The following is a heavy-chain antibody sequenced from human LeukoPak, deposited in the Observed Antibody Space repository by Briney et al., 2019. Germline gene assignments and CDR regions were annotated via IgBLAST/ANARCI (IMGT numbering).Heavy chain of an antibody. V-gene: IGHV3-21*01. CDR1: GFTVSSNY. Sequence: GGSLRLSCAASGFTVSSNYMSWVRQAPGKGLEWVSSISSSSSYIYYADSVKGRFTISRDNAKNSLYLQMNSLRAEDTAVYYCAGTLPEKCTSCYTWYFDYWGQGTLVTVSS. CDR2: ISSSSSYI. D-gene: IGHD2-2*02. J-gene: IGHJ4*02. CDR3: AGTLPEKCTSCYTWYFDY.